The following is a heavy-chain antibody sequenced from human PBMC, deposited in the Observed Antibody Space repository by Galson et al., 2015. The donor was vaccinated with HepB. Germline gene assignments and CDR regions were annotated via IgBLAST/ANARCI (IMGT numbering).Heavy chain of an antibody. V-gene: IGHV3-64D*06. J-gene: IGHJ4*02. CDR1: GFTFSSYA. CDR3: VKPGGYHSGTWYSRHYLDY. Sequence: SLRLSCAASGFTFSSYAMHWVRQAPGKGLEFVAAISSNGGSTYYADSVKGRFTISRDNSKNTLYLQMSSLRAEDTAVYYCVKPGGYHSGTWYSRHYLDYWGQGTLVTVSS. CDR2: ISSNGGST. D-gene: IGHD6-13*01.